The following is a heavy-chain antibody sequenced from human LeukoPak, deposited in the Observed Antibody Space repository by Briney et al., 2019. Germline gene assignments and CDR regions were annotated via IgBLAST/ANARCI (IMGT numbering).Heavy chain of an antibody. CDR1: GYTFTDYY. CDR2: VDPEDGET. V-gene: IGHV1-69-2*01. J-gene: IGHJ4*02. D-gene: IGHD2-2*02. CDR3: ATVRVTARYCSSTSCHRAFDY. Sequence: GASVKVSCKASGYTFTDYYMQWVQQAPGKGLEWMGRVDPEDGETIYAEKFQGRVTITADTSTDTAYMELSSLRSEDTAVYYCATVRVTARYCSSTSCHRAFDYWGQGTLVTVSS.